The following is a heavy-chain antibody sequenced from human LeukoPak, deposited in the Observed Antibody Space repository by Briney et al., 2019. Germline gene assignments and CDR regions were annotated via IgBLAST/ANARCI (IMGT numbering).Heavy chain of an antibody. CDR1: GGTFSSYA. D-gene: IGHD3-10*01. CDR3: ARDSGVSYGSGSYYND. Sequence: SVKVSCKASGGTFSSYAINWVRQAPGQGLEWMGGIIPIFGTANYAQKFQGRVTITADESTSTAYMELSSLRSEDTAVYYCARDSGVSYGSGSYYNDWGQGTLVTVSS. J-gene: IGHJ4*02. CDR2: IIPIFGTA. V-gene: IGHV1-69*13.